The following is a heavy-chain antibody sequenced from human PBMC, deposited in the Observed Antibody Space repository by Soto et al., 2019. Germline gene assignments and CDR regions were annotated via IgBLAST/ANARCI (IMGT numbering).Heavy chain of an antibody. CDR2: IYYSGST. J-gene: IGHJ5*02. CDR1: GGSISSSSYY. Sequence: PSETLSLTCTVSGGSISSSSYYWGWIRQPPGKGLEWIGSIYYSGSTYYNPSLKSRVTISVDTSKKQFSLKLSSVTAADTAVFYCARLGPLLEWSGMGWFDPWGQGTLVTVSS. CDR3: ARLGPLLEWSGMGWFDP. V-gene: IGHV4-39*01. D-gene: IGHD3-3*01.